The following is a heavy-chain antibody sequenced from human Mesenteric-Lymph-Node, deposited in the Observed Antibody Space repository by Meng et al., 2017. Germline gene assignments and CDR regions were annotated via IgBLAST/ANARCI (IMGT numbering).Heavy chain of an antibody. D-gene: IGHD6-19*01. CDR2: IGHSGFT. CDR3: VRSSAWVRTGFDP. J-gene: IGHJ5*02. V-gene: IGHV4-39*01. Sequence: QESGPGLVRPSEALALTCSVSGGSISTSGYYWGWIRQPPGKGLEWIGSIGHSGFTYYTPSLKSRVTVSIDTSRNQFSLWLTSVTAADTAVYYCVRSSAWVRTGFDPWGQGTLVIVSS. CDR1: GGSISTSGYY.